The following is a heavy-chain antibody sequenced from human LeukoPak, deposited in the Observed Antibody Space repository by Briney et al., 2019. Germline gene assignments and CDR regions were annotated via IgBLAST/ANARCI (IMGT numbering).Heavy chain of an antibody. D-gene: IGHD3-10*01. CDR3: ASLKRGYYGSGSYYTLDY. Sequence: SETLSLTCAVYGGSFSGYYWSSIRQPPGKGLECIREINHSGSTNYNPSLKSRVTISVDTSKNQFSLKLSSVTAADTAVYYCASLKRGYYGSGSYYTLDYWGQGTLVTVSS. V-gene: IGHV4-34*01. J-gene: IGHJ4*02. CDR2: INHSGST. CDR1: GGSFSGYY.